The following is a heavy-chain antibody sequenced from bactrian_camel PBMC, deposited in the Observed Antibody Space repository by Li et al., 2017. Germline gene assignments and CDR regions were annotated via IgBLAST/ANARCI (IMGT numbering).Heavy chain of an antibody. CDR2: ISSLGALT. CDR3: PMSFPFWPAVAGPRGGSSITT. D-gene: IGHD6*01. CDR1: GSSYC. V-gene: IGHV3S25*01. J-gene: IGHJ4*01. Sequence: VESGGDSVQAGGSLRLSCAASGSSYCMGWFRQAPGKGLEWVSSISSLGALTYHADSVKGQFTISRDNTKNTVYLQMNSLKTEDTAVYYCPMSFPFWPAVAGPRGGSSITTGARGPRSPSP.